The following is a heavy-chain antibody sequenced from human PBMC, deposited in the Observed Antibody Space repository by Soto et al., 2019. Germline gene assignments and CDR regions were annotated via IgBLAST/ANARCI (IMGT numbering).Heavy chain of an antibody. CDR3: ARDRQGLALFDGLPX. D-gene: IGHD3-16*01. Sequence: ASVKVSCKVSGYTFTDHFLHWVRQAPGQGPEWLGCIKPSSGGTHYAQKFRGRVTFTSDAATDTAYMDLRSLTFDDAAVYYCARDRQGLALFDGLPXWGQVTQVTVSX. V-gene: IGHV1-2*02. CDR1: GYTFTDHF. CDR2: IKPSSGGT. J-gene: IGHJ4*03.